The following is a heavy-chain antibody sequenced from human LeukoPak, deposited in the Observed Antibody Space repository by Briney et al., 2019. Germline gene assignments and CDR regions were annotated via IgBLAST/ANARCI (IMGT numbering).Heavy chain of an antibody. CDR1: GGSIRSYY. D-gene: IGHD7-27*01. Sequence: SETLSLTCTVPGGSIRSYYWSWIRQPPGKGLEWIGYVYYSGITNYNPSLNSRVTMSVDTSKSQFSLILNSVTAADTAVYYCANIRLGSHPATDYWGQGTLVTVSS. CDR2: VYYSGIT. CDR3: ANIRLGSHPATDY. J-gene: IGHJ4*02. V-gene: IGHV4-59*08.